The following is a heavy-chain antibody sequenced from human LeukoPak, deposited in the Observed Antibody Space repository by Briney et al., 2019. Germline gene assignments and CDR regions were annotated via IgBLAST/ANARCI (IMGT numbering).Heavy chain of an antibody. CDR2: IYYSGST. Sequence: KPSETLSLTCTVSGGSISSGGYYWSWIRQHPGKGLEWIGYIYYSGSTYYNPSLKSRVTISVDTSKNQFSLKLSSVTAADTAVYYCARFGKQLVGTLFDPWGQGTLVTVSS. V-gene: IGHV4-31*03. D-gene: IGHD6-6*01. CDR3: ARFGKQLVGTLFDP. J-gene: IGHJ5*02. CDR1: GGSISSGGYY.